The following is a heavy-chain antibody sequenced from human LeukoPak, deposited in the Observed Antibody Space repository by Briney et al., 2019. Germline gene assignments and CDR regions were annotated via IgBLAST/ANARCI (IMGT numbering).Heavy chain of an antibody. Sequence: GGSLRLSCAASGFTFSSYSMNWVRQAPGKGLEWVSYITRSSETIYYAESVKGRFTISRDNSKNTLYLQMNSLRAEDTAVYYCAKGSSDSWYSALEYWGQGTLVTVSS. J-gene: IGHJ4*02. CDR1: GFTFSSYS. V-gene: IGHV3-48*01. D-gene: IGHD3-22*01. CDR2: ITRSSETI. CDR3: AKGSSDSWYSALEY.